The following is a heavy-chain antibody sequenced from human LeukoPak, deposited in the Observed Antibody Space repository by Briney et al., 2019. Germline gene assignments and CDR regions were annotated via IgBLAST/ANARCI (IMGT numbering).Heavy chain of an antibody. V-gene: IGHV3-30-3*02. CDR2: ISYDGSNK. J-gene: IGHJ3*02. CDR1: GFTFSSYA. D-gene: IGHD2-21*01. CDR3: ANDLGGGDPTGAFDI. Sequence: GGSLRLSCAASGFTFSSYAMHWVRQAPGKGLEWVAVISYDGSNKYYADSVKGRFTISRDNSKNTLYLQMNSLRAEDTAVYCCANDLGGGDPTGAFDIWGQGTMVTVSS.